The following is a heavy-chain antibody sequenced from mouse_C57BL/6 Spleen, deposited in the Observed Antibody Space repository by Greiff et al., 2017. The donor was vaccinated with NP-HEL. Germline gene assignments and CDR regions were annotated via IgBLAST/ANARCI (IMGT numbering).Heavy chain of an antibody. J-gene: IGHJ4*01. CDR1: GYAFTNYL. CDR2: INPGSGGT. D-gene: IGHD2-4*01. Sequence: QVQLQQSGAELVRPGTSVKVSCKASGYAFTNYLIEWVKQRPGQGLEWIGVINPGSGGTNYNEKFKGKATLTADKSSSTAYMQLSSLTSEDSAVYFCARRGDDYDDAMDYWGQGTSVTVSS. V-gene: IGHV1-54*01. CDR3: ARRGDDYDDAMDY.